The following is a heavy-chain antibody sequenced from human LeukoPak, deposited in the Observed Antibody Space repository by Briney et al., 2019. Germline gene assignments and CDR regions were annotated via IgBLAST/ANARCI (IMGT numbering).Heavy chain of an antibody. CDR3: ARDLYGGTSATFDY. CDR1: GYSISSGYY. Sequence: SETLSLTCTVSGYSISSGYYWGWIRQPPGKGLEWIGSIYHSGRTFYNPSLKSRVTISVDTSKNQFSLKLTSVTAADTAVYYCARDLYGGTSATFDYWGQGTLVTVSS. J-gene: IGHJ4*02. V-gene: IGHV4-38-2*02. CDR2: IYHSGRT. D-gene: IGHD4-23*01.